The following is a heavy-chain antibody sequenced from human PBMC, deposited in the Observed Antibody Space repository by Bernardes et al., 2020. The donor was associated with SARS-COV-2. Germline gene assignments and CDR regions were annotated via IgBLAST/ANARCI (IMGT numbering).Heavy chain of an antibody. V-gene: IGHV4-39*01. Sequence: SETLSLTCTVSGGSISSSSYYWGWILQPPGKGLEWIGSIYYSGSTYYNPSLKSRVTISVDTSKNQFSLKLSSVTAADTAVYYCATQIVVVPAAAPVLRYFDWLKGAWFDPWGQGTLVTVSS. J-gene: IGHJ5*02. CDR3: ATQIVVVPAAAPVLRYFDWLKGAWFDP. D-gene: IGHD3-9*01. CDR2: IYYSGST. CDR1: GGSISSSSYY.